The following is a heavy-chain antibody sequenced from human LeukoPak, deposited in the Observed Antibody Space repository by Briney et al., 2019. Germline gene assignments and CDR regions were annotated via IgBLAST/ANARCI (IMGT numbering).Heavy chain of an antibody. CDR3: ARTAGRTFDY. CDR1: GYTSTSYF. J-gene: IGHJ4*02. CDR2: INPSGGST. D-gene: IGHD6-6*01. V-gene: IGHV1-46*01. Sequence: ASVKVSCKASGYTSTSYFMHWVRQAPGQGLEWMGIINPSGGSTSYAQKFQGRVTMTRDTSTSTVYMELSSLRSEDTAVYYCARTAGRTFDYWGQGTLATVSS.